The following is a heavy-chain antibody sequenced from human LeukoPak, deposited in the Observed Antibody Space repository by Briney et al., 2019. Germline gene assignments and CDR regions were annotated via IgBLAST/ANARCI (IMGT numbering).Heavy chain of an antibody. CDR2: IYPGDSDT. CDR1: GYSFTTYW. Sequence: GESLKISCKGPGYSFTTYWVDGVRQMPGKGLEWMGIIYPGDSDTRYSPSFQGQVTISADKSISTAYLQWSSLKASDTAMYYCARWSGYGDSSDIWGQGTLVTVSS. CDR3: ARWSGYGDSSDI. D-gene: IGHD2-21*01. V-gene: IGHV5-51*01. J-gene: IGHJ4*02.